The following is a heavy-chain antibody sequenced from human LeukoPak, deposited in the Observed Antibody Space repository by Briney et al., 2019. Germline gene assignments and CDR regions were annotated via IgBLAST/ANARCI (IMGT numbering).Heavy chain of an antibody. CDR2: ISGSGGST. CDR3: AKSSDYYDSSGYFDY. CDR1: GFTFSNYA. V-gene: IGHV3-23*01. D-gene: IGHD3-22*01. Sequence: GGSLRLSCAASGFTFSNYAMSWVRQAPGKGLEWVSTISGSGGSTFYADSVKGRFTISRDNSKNTLYLQMNSLRAEDTAVYYCAKSSDYYDSSGYFDYWGQGTLVTVSS. J-gene: IGHJ4*02.